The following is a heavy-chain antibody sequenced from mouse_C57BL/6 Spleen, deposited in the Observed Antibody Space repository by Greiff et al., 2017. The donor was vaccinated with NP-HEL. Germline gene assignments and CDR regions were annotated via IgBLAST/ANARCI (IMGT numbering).Heavy chain of an antibody. V-gene: IGHV3-6*01. CDR1: GYSITSGYY. CDR2: ISYDGSN. J-gene: IGHJ2*01. D-gene: IGHD1-2*01. CDR3: ARDLRRYFDY. Sequence: EVQLVESGPGLVKPSQSLSLTCSVTGYSITSGYYWNWIRQFPGNKLEWMGYISYDGSNNYNPSLKNRISITRDTSKNQFFLKLNSVTTEDTATYYCARDLRRYFDYWGQGTTLTVSS.